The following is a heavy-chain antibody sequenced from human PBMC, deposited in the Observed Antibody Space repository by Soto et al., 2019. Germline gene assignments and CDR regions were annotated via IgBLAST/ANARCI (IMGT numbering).Heavy chain of an antibody. J-gene: IGHJ3*02. D-gene: IGHD3-10*01. CDR3: AKGLWFGELPFDAFDI. CDR1: GFTFSSYG. V-gene: IGHV3-30*18. CDR2: ISYDGSNK. Sequence: QVQLVESGGGVVQPGRSLRLSCAASGFTFSSYGMHWVRQAPGKGLEWVAVISYDGSNKYYADSVKGRFTISRDNSKNTLYLQMKSLRAEDTAVYYCAKGLWFGELPFDAFDIWGQGTMVTVSS.